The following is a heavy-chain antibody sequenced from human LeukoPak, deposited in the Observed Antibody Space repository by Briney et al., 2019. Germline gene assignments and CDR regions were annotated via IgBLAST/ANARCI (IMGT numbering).Heavy chain of an antibody. CDR2: IITSSDRN. Sequence: GGSLRLSCAASGFTFSSYGMSWVRQAPGKGLEWVSRIITSSDRNYYADSVKGRFTISRDNSKNTLYLQMNSLRAEDTAMYYCARDAPQVPAAGVLASWGQGTLVTVSS. CDR3: ARDAPQVPAAGVLAS. D-gene: IGHD6-13*01. CDR1: GFTFSSYG. J-gene: IGHJ5*02. V-gene: IGHV3-23*01.